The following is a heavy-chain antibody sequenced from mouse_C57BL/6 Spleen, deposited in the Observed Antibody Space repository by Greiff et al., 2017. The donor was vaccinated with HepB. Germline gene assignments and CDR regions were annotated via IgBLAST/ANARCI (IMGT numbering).Heavy chain of an antibody. Sequence: VKLQESGAELVRPGASVTLSCKASGYTFTDYEMHWVKQTPVHGLEWIGAIDPETGGTAYNQKFKGKAILTADKSSSTAYMELRSLTSEDSAVYYCTRWGGTGYFDVWGTGTTVTVSS. CDR3: TRWGGTGYFDV. J-gene: IGHJ1*03. CDR1: GYTFTDYE. CDR2: IDPETGGT. V-gene: IGHV1-15*01.